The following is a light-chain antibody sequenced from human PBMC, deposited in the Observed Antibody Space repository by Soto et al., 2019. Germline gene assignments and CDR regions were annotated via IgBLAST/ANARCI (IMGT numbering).Light chain of an antibody. Sequence: QSALTQPASVSGSPGQSITISCTGTSSDVGTYNFVSWYQQHPGTVPKLIIFDVSNRPSGVSHRFSGSKSGNTASLTISGLQAEXXXDYYCSSYTSSSTLVVFGGGTQLTV. CDR2: DVS. CDR1: SSDVGTYNF. J-gene: IGLJ3*02. CDR3: SSYTSSSTLVV. V-gene: IGLV2-14*03.